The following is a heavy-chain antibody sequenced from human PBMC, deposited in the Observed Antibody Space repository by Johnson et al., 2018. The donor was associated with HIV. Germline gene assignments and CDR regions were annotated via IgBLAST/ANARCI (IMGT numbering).Heavy chain of an antibody. Sequence: QVQLVESGGGVVQPGRSLRLSCAASGFTFSNYGMHWVRQAPGKGLEWVAFIWYDGTHKYYADSVKGRFTISRDNSKNTLDLQMNSVRVEDAAVYYCATSTASDALYIWGQGTIVTVSS. D-gene: IGHD1-1*01. CDR2: IWYDGTHK. V-gene: IGHV3-33*01. CDR3: ATSTASDALYI. CDR1: GFTFSNYG. J-gene: IGHJ3*02.